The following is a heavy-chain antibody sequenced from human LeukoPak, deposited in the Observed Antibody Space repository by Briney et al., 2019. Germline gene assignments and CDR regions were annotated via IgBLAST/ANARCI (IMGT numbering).Heavy chain of an antibody. V-gene: IGHV3-30-3*01. J-gene: IGHJ3*02. D-gene: IGHD1-26*01. CDR1: GFTFSSYA. CDR3: ARSIVGATRGAFDI. CDR2: ISYDGSNK. Sequence: PGGSLRLSCAASGFTFSSYAVHWVRQAPGKGLEWVAVISYDGSNKYYADSVKGRFTISRDNSKNTLYLQMNSLRAEDTAVYYCARSIVGATRGAFDIWGQGTMVTVSS.